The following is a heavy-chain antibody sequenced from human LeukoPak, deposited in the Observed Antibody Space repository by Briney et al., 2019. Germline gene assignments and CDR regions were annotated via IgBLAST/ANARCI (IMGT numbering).Heavy chain of an antibody. CDR2: ISRDGTST. D-gene: IGHD3-3*01. CDR3: AKEDELERFT. CDR1: GFTFSAYW. V-gene: IGHV3-74*01. Sequence: GGSLRLSCAASGFTFSAYWMHWVRQVPGRGLVWVARISRDGTSTNYADSVKGRFIVSRDNTKSTVHLQMSRLRVEDTAVYYCAKEDELERFTWGQGTLVTVSS. J-gene: IGHJ4*02.